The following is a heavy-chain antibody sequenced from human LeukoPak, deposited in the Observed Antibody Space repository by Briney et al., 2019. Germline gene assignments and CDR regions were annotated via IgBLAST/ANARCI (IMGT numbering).Heavy chain of an antibody. J-gene: IGHJ4*02. D-gene: IGHD1-1*01. V-gene: IGHV4-4*08. CDR1: SDSMTSYF. CDR3: ARANPNWNPPDY. CDR2: VYPSGST. Sequence: SETLSLTCTVSSDSMTSYFWSWIRQPPGKGLEWIGYVYPSGSTSYNPSLKSRVSISEDTSKNQFSLKLSSVTAADTAVYFCARANPNWNPPDYWGQGTLVTVAS.